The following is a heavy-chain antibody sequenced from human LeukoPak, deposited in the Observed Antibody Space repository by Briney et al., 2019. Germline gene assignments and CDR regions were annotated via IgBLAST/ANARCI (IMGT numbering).Heavy chain of an antibody. J-gene: IGHJ4*02. D-gene: IGHD3-10*01. V-gene: IGHV3-7*04. CDR3: ARGITMAN. CDR2: IKQDGSER. CDR1: GFTFSNYW. Sequence: TGGSLRLSCAASGFTFSNYWMTWVRQAPGKGLEWVANIKQDGSERDYVDSVNGRFTISRDDAKNSLYLQMNSLRAEDTAVYYCARGITMANWGQGTLVTVSS.